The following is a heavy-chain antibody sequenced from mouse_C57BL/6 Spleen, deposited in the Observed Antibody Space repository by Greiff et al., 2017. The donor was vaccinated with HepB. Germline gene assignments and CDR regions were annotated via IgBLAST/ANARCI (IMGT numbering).Heavy chain of an antibody. CDR3: ARSYYGNYYAMDY. J-gene: IGHJ4*01. D-gene: IGHD2-1*01. V-gene: IGHV5-17*01. Sequence: EVQRVESGGGLVKPGGSLKLSCAASGFTFSDYGMHWVRQAPEKGLEWVAYISSGSSTIYYADTVKGRFTISRDNAKNTLFLQMTSLRAEDTSMYYCARSYYGNYYAMDYWGQGTSVTVSS. CDR1: GFTFSDYG. CDR2: ISSGSSTI.